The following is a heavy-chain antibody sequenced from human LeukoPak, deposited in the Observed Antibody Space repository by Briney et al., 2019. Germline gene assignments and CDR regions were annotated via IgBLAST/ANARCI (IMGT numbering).Heavy chain of an antibody. Sequence: SETLSLTCTVSGGSISSSSYYWGWIRQPPGKGLEWIGSIYYSGSTYYNPSLKSRVTISVDTSKNQFSLKLSSVTAADTAVYYCASYNWNYGPGAFDIWGQGTMVTVSS. J-gene: IGHJ3*02. V-gene: IGHV4-39*07. CDR1: GGSISSSSYY. CDR3: ASYNWNYGPGAFDI. CDR2: IYYSGST. D-gene: IGHD1-7*01.